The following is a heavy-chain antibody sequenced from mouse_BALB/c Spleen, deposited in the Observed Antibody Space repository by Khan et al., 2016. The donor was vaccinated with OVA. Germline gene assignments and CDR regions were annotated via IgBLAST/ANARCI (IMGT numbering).Heavy chain of an antibody. V-gene: IGHV2-6-4*01. J-gene: IGHJ4*01. Sequence: QVQLQQSGPGLVAPSQSLSITCTVSGFSLSRYNVNWVRQPPGKGLEWLGMIWGGGSTDYNSGFKSRLTISKDNPKSQVFLKMNSLQTDDTAMYYCGRAYYRYDGYYAMDYWGQGTSVTVSS. D-gene: IGHD2-14*01. CDR3: GRAYYRYDGYYAMDY. CDR2: IWGGGST. CDR1: GFSLSRYN.